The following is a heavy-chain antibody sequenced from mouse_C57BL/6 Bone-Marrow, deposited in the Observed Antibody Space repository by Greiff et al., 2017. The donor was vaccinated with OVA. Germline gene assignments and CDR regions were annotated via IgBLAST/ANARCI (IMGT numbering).Heavy chain of an antibody. CDR2: INPNNGGT. V-gene: IGHV1-26*01. J-gene: IGHJ2*01. CDR3: ARGVYYYGSLFDY. Sequence: EVQLQQSGPELVKPGASVKISCKASGYTFTDYYMNWVKQSHGKSLEWIGDINPNNGGTSYNQKFKGKATLTVDKSSSTAYMELRSLTSEDSAVYYCARGVYYYGSLFDYWGQGTTLTVSS. D-gene: IGHD1-1*01. CDR1: GYTFTDYY.